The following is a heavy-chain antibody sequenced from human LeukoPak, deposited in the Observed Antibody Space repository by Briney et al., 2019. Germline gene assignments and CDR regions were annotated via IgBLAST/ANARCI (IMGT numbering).Heavy chain of an antibody. CDR1: GYTFTSYG. CDR3: ARDGYYDSRGYYYNFDY. V-gene: IGHV1-18*01. Sequence: ASVKVSCKASGYTFTSYGISWVRQAPGQGLEWMGWISAYNGNTNYALKLQGRVTMTTDTSTSTAYMELRSLRSDDTAVYYCARDGYYDSRGYYYNFDYWGQGTLVTVSS. D-gene: IGHD3-22*01. J-gene: IGHJ4*02. CDR2: ISAYNGNT.